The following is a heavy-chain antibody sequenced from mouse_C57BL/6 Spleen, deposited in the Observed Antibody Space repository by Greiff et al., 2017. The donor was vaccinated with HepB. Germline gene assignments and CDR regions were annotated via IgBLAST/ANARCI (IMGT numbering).Heavy chain of an antibody. CDR1: GFNIKDDY. CDR2: IDPENGDT. D-gene: IGHD1-1*01. V-gene: IGHV14-4*01. J-gene: IGHJ3*01. Sequence: EVQLQQSGAELVRPGASVKLSCTASGFNIKDDYMHWVKQRPEQGLEWIGWIDPENGDTEYASKFQGKATITADTSSNKAYLQLSSLTSEDTAVYYCTPITVTGFAYWGQGTLVTVSA. CDR3: TPITVTGFAY.